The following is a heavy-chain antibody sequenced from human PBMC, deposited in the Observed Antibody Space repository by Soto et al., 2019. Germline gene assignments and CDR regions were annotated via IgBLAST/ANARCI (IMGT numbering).Heavy chain of an antibody. CDR2: VYHDGTT. J-gene: IGHJ6*02. V-gene: IGHV4-4*02. CDR3: ARRPPSNGMDV. CDR1: GCSISGSNW. Sequence: VQLQESGPGLVKPSGTLSLTCAVSGCSISGSNWWTWVRQPPGKGLEWIGEVYHDGTTNYNPSLKSRVTILVDKSKNQCSLKMSSVTAADTAVYPCARRPPSNGMDVWGQGTTVTVSS.